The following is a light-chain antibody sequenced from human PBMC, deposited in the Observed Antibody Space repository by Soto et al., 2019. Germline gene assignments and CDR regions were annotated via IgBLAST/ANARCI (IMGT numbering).Light chain of an antibody. V-gene: IGKV3-15*01. CDR3: QQYNNWPLT. Sequence: EIVMTHSPATLSVSPGERATLSCRASQSVSSNLAWYQQKPGQAPRLLIYGASTRATGISARFSGSGSGTEFTLTISSLRSEDFAVYYCQQYNNWPLTFGGGTKVDIK. CDR1: QSVSSN. CDR2: GAS. J-gene: IGKJ4*01.